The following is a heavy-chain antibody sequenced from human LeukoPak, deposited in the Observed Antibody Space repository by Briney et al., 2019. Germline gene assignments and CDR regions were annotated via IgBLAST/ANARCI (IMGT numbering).Heavy chain of an antibody. CDR1: GGSISSSNYY. V-gene: IGHV4-39*07. CDR3: ARIPGDSGLNSLNWFDP. CDR2: IFNSGST. J-gene: IGHJ5*02. D-gene: IGHD3-10*01. Sequence: SETLSLTCTVSGGSISSSNYYWGWIRQPPGKGLEWIGYIFNSGSTYYNPSLKSRVTISVDTSKNQFSLKLSSVTAADTAVYFCARIPGDSGLNSLNWFDPWGQGTLVTVSS.